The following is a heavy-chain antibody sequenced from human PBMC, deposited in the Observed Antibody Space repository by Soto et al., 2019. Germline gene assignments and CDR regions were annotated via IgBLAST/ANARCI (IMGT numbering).Heavy chain of an antibody. D-gene: IGHD2-2*02. CDR3: AKSPHFYCSCPNCYKYYLDL. CDR2: ISYDGSEK. J-gene: IGHJ4*02. V-gene: IGHV3-30*18. Sequence: QEQLVEAGGGVVQPGKSLRLSCAASGFTFNTYGMHWVRQATGKGLEWVAVISYDGSEKYYVDSVKGRLNISKDNSKNTMYLRMNILSREDTAVYYCAKSPHFYCSCPNCYKYYLDLGCQGTRVTGSS. CDR1: GFTFNTYG.